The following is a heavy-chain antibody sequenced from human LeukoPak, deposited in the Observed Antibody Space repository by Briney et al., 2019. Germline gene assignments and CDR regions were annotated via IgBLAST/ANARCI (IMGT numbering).Heavy chain of an antibody. D-gene: IGHD4-17*01. CDR1: GGSISSYY. Sequence: SETLSLTCTVSGGSISSYYWSWIRQPPGKGLEWIGFFYYTGSTKYNPSLKSRVTFSGDTSKKQFSLKLTPVTAADTAVYYCAGYGDHYYYAMDIWGQGTTVTVSS. CDR2: FYYTGST. J-gene: IGHJ6*02. V-gene: IGHV4-59*08. CDR3: AGYGDHYYYAMDI.